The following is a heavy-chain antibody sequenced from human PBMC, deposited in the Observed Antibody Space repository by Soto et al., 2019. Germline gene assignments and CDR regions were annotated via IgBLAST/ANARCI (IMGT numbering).Heavy chain of an antibody. Sequence: QVQLQESGPGLVKPSETLSLTCTVSGGSVSCYYWSWIRQPPGKGLEWIGNTHYSGTSTYNPSLKSRATISLATSNNKYSLRLTSVTAADTAGYYCARGPQWLRSDNWFDPWGQGTRVTVSS. CDR3: ARGPQWLRSDNWFDP. J-gene: IGHJ5*02. V-gene: IGHV4-59*02. CDR1: GGSVSCYY. CDR2: THYSGTS. D-gene: IGHD6-19*01.